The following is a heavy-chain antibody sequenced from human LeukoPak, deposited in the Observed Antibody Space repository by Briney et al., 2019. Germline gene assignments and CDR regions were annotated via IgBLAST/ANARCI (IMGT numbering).Heavy chain of an antibody. J-gene: IGHJ5*02. Sequence: SETLSLTCTVSGGSISSSSYYWRWIRQPPGKGLEWIGCIYNSGSTYYNPSLKSRATISVDTSKNQFSLKLSSVTAADTAVYYLAGAGAGLIFPWGAGAL. D-gene: IGHD3-10*01. CDR2: IYNSGST. CDR1: GGSISSSSYY. CDR3: AGAGAGLIFP. V-gene: IGHV4-39*07.